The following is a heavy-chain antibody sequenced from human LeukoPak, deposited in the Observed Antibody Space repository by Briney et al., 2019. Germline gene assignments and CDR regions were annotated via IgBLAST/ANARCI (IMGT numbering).Heavy chain of an antibody. Sequence: SETLSLTCAVYGGSFSGYYWSWIRQPPGKGLEWIGEINHSGSTNYNPSLKSRVTISVDTSKNRFSLKQSSVTAADTAVYYCARVIQLWSGGADYWGQGTLVTVSS. CDR3: ARVIQLWSGGADY. CDR1: GGSFSGYY. CDR2: INHSGST. V-gene: IGHV4-34*01. D-gene: IGHD5-18*01. J-gene: IGHJ4*02.